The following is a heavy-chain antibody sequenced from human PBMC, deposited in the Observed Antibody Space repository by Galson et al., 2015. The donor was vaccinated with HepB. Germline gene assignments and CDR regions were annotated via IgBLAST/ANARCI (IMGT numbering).Heavy chain of an antibody. J-gene: IGHJ3*02. V-gene: IGHV3-66*01. CDR2: IYSGGST. CDR3: ARAGFGELIGYSAFDI. D-gene: IGHD3-10*01. Sequence: SLRLSCAASGFTVSSNYMSWVRQAPGKGVEWVSLIYSGGSTYYADSVKGRFTISRDNSKNTLYLQMSSLRGEDTAVYYCARAGFGELIGYSAFDIWGQGTMVTVSS. CDR1: GFTVSSNY.